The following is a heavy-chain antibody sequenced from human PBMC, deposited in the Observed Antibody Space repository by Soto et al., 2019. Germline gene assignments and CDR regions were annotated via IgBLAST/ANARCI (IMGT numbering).Heavy chain of an antibody. V-gene: IGHV1-24*01. D-gene: IGHD2-2*02. CDR3: ATASVLVPAAISYYYGMDV. CDR1: GYTLTELS. CDR2: FDPEDGET. J-gene: IGHJ6*02. Sequence: ASVKVSCKVSGYTLTELSMHWVRQAPGKGLEWMGGFDPEDGETIYAQKFQGRVTMTEDTSTDTAYMELSSLRSEDTAVYYCATASVLVPAAISYYYGMDVWGQGITVTVSS.